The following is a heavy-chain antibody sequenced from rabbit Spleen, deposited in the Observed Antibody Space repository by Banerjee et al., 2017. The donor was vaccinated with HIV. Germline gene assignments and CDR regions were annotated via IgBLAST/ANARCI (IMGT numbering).Heavy chain of an antibody. Sequence: MCWVRQAPGKGLEWIACINTYTDKGVYATWAKGRFTMSRTSSTTVTLQMTSLTAADTATYFCVRDQAGDADYGPYYLNLWGPGTLVTVS. CDR2: INTYTDKG. CDR3: VRDQAGDADYGPYYLNL. V-gene: IGHV1S40*01. D-gene: IGHD2-1*01. J-gene: IGHJ4*01.